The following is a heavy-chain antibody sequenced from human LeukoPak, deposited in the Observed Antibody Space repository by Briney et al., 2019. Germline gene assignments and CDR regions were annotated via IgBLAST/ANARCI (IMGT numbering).Heavy chain of an antibody. Sequence: PGGSLRLSCAASGFTFSNFWISWVRQAPGKGLEWVANIKTDGSATYYADSVKGRFTISRDNAKNSLHLEINSLRVEDTAVYYCVRNLPGTGYWGQGTLVTVPS. CDR2: IKTDGSAT. V-gene: IGHV3-7*01. CDR3: VRNLPGTGY. J-gene: IGHJ4*02. D-gene: IGHD3-9*01. CDR1: GFTFSNFW.